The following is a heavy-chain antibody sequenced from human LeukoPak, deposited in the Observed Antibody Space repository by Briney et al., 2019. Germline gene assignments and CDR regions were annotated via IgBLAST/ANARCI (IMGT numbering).Heavy chain of an antibody. Sequence: PGGSLRLSCAASGFTFSRYAMHWVRQAPGKGLEWVAVISYDGSNKYYADSVKGRFTISRDNSKNTLYLQMNSLRAEDTAVYYCARDSWGLDYWGQGTLVTVSS. J-gene: IGHJ4*02. CDR3: ARDSWGLDY. CDR2: ISYDGSNK. V-gene: IGHV3-30-3*01. D-gene: IGHD6-13*01. CDR1: GFTFSRYA.